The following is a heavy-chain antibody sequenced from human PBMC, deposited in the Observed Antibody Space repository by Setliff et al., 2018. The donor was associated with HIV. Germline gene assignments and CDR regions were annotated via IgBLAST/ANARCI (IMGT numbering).Heavy chain of an antibody. CDR1: GLTLSDYW. CDR3: ARDPILGGPDFFDY. CDR2: ISKMGTTI. J-gene: IGHJ4*02. Sequence: GGSLRLSCAASGLTLSDYWMHWVRQAPGKGLEWVSHISKMGTTIKYADSVKGRFTISRDDAKNTLYLQMNSLRVEDTAVYYCARDPILGGPDFFDYWGQGTLVTVSS. D-gene: IGHD1-26*01. V-gene: IGHV3-74*01.